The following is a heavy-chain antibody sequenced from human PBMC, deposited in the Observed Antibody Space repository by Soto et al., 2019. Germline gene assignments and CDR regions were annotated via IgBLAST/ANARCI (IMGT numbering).Heavy chain of an antibody. CDR2: ISYDGSNK. D-gene: IGHD2-2*01. J-gene: IGHJ4*02. V-gene: IGHV3-30*18. Sequence: RLSCAASGFTFSSYGMHWVRQAPGKGLEWVAVISYDGSNKYYADSVKGRFTISRDNSKNTLYLQMNSLRAEDTAVYYCAKVIGDIVVVPAADFDYWGQGTLVTVYS. CDR3: AKVIGDIVVVPAADFDY. CDR1: GFTFSSYG.